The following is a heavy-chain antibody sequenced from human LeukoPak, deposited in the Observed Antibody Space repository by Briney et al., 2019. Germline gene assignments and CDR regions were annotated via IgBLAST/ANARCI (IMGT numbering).Heavy chain of an antibody. CDR1: GFTVSSNF. Sequence: GGSLRLSCAASGFTVSSNFMSWVRQAPGKGLEWASVIYSGGSTYYADSVKGRFTISRDNSKYTLYLQMNSLRVEDTAVYYCALGLVTDYWGQGTLVTVSS. D-gene: IGHD3-9*01. CDR3: ALGLVTDY. J-gene: IGHJ4*02. V-gene: IGHV3-66*01. CDR2: IYSGGST.